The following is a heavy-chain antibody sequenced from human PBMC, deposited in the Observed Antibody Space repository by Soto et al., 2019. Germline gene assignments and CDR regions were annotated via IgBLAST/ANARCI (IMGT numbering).Heavy chain of an antibody. Sequence: QVQLVQSGAEVKKPGASVTVSSTAFAYSFTVSYIHWVRQAPGQGLEWMGYMNPNSGVTNYAHKFQDRVTMTRDTSTSTAYMDMSSLRSDDTAIYFCARDGAVPGTYDYWGQGTPVTVSS. CDR3: ARDGAVPGTYDY. V-gene: IGHV1-2*02. D-gene: IGHD6-19*01. CDR1: AYSFTVSY. CDR2: MNPNSGVT. J-gene: IGHJ4*02.